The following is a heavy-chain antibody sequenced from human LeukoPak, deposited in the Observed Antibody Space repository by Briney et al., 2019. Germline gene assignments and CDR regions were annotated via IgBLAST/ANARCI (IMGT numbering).Heavy chain of an antibody. J-gene: IGHJ4*02. Sequence: GGSLRLSCAASGFTVSSNYMSWVRQAPGKGLEWVSAISGSGGSTYYADSVKGRFTISRDNSKNTLYLQMNSLRAEDTAVYYCAKDRIYSNYFDYWGQGTLVTVSS. V-gene: IGHV3-23*01. CDR1: GFTVSSNY. CDR3: AKDRIYSNYFDY. CDR2: ISGSGGST. D-gene: IGHD4-11*01.